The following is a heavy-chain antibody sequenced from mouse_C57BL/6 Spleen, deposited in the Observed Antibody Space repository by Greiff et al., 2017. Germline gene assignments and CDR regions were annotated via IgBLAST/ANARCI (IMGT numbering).Heavy chain of an antibody. Sequence: EVKLMESEGGLVQPGSSMKLSCTASGFTFSDYYMAWVRQVPEKGLEWVANINYDGSSTYYLDSLKSRFIISRDNAKNILYLQMSSLKSEDTATYYCAREYSDISFYFDYWGQGTPLSVSS. D-gene: IGHD1-1*01. J-gene: IGHJ2*01. CDR3: AREYSDISFYFDY. CDR2: INYDGSST. CDR1: GFTFSDYY. V-gene: IGHV5-16*01.